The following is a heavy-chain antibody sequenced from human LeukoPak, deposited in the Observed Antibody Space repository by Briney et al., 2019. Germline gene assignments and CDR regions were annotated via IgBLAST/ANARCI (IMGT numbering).Heavy chain of an antibody. D-gene: IGHD6-19*01. CDR1: GGSISSYY. J-gene: IGHJ4*02. CDR3: ARVSSGWDRTQFDY. Sequence: PSETLSLTCTVSGGSISSYYWSWIRQPPGKGLEWIGCIYYSGSTNYNPSLKSRVTISIDTSKNQFSLKLSSVTAADTAVYYCARVSSGWDRTQFDYWGQGTLVTVSS. V-gene: IGHV4-59*01. CDR2: IYYSGST.